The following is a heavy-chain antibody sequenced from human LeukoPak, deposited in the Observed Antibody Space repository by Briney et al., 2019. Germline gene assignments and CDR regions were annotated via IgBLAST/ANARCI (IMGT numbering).Heavy chain of an antibody. CDR2: INPNSGGT. CDR3: ARGGPWLVPFDY. D-gene: IGHD6-19*01. Sequence: SXYTFTGYYMHWVRQAPGQGLEWMGWINPNSGGTNYAQKFQGRVTMTRDTSISTAYMELSRLRSDDTAVYYCARGGPWLVPFDYWGQGTLVTVSS. V-gene: IGHV1-2*02. CDR1: XYTFTGYY. J-gene: IGHJ4*02.